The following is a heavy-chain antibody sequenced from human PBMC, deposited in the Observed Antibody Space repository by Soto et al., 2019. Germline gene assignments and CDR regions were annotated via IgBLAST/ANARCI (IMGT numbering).Heavy chain of an antibody. D-gene: IGHD4-17*01. CDR2: ISCDGSNK. CDR3: AKDLLPDDYGDREHYYYYYGMDV. J-gene: IGHJ6*02. Sequence: QVQLVESGGGVVQPGRSLRLSCAASGFTFSSYGMHWVRQAPGKGLEWVAVISCDGSNKYYADSVKGRFTISRDNSKNTLYLQMNSLRAEDTAVYYCAKDLLPDDYGDREHYYYYYGMDVWGQGTTVTVSS. CDR1: GFTFSSYG. V-gene: IGHV3-30*18.